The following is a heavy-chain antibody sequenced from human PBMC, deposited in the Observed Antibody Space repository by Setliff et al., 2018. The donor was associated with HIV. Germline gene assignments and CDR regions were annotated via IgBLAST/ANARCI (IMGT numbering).Heavy chain of an antibody. Sequence: GESLKISCAASGFTFDDYAVTWVRQAPGKGLDYVSAISGSGTTTYYADSVRGRFTISRDNSTNTVYLQMHSLRAEDTALYYCAKVMTLWFGASDSWGQGTRVTSPQ. V-gene: IGHV3-23*01. D-gene: IGHD3-10*01. CDR2: ISGSGTTT. CDR1: GFTFDDYA. CDR3: AKVMTLWFGASDS. J-gene: IGHJ4*02.